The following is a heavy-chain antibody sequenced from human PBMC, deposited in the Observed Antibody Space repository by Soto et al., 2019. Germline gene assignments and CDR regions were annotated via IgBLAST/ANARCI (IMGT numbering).Heavy chain of an antibody. J-gene: IGHJ3*02. CDR2: INQGGREK. CDR3: AKYGSGSYGAYALDI. V-gene: IGHV3-7*01. CDR1: GFTFGSYW. D-gene: IGHD3-10*01. Sequence: GSLRLSCAASGFTFGSYWMSWVRQAPGKGLEWVANINQGGREKNYVDSVKGRFSISRDDAEKSHHLQMNSLRAEDTAVYYCAKYGSGSYGAYALDIWGQGTMVTVSS.